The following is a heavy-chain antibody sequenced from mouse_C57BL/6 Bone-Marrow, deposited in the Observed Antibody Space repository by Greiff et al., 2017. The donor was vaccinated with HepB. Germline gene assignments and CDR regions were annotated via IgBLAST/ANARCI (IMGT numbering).Heavy chain of an antibody. J-gene: IGHJ4*01. CDR1: GFTFSSYG. Sequence: EVKLVESEGDLVKPGGSLKLSCAASGFTFSSYGMSWVRQTPDKRLEWVATISSGGSYTYYPDSVKGRFTISRDNAKNTLYLQMSSLKSEDTAMYYCARQTLIRGGDYWGQGTSVTVSS. V-gene: IGHV5-6*02. CDR2: ISSGGSYT. CDR3: ARQTLIRGGDY.